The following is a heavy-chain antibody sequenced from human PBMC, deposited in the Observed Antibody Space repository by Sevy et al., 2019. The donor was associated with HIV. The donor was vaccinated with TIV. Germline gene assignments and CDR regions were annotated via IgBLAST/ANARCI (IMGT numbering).Heavy chain of an antibody. Sequence: SETLSLTCGVSGGSFSAYYWSWIRQPPGKGLEWIGEINRSGSTNYNPSLKSRVTISVDTSKKQFSLNLSSVTAADTAVYYCARDYSSAPHFDIWGQGTMVTVSS. CDR1: GGSFSAYY. D-gene: IGHD6-19*01. CDR3: ARDYSSAPHFDI. CDR2: INRSGST. J-gene: IGHJ3*02. V-gene: IGHV4-34*01.